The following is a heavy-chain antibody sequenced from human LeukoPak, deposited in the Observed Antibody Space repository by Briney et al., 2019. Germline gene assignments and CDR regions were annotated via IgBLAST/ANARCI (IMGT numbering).Heavy chain of an antibody. Sequence: SETLSLTCAVYGGSFSGYYWSWIRQPPGKGLEWIGEINYSGSTNYNPSLKSRVTISVDTSKNQFSLKLSSVTAADTAVYYCARRTGSSWYRSWFDPWGQGTLVTVSS. D-gene: IGHD6-13*01. J-gene: IGHJ5*02. CDR2: INYSGST. V-gene: IGHV4-34*01. CDR3: ARRTGSSWYRSWFDP. CDR1: GGSFSGYY.